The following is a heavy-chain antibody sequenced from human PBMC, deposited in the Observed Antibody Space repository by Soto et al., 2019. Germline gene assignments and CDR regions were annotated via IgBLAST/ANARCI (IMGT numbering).Heavy chain of an antibody. D-gene: IGHD2-21*02. V-gene: IGHV6-1*01. CDR2: TYYRSKWYN. J-gene: IGHJ5*02. Sequence: SQTLSLTCAISGDSVSRNSAAWNWIRQSPSRGLEWLGRTYYRSKWYNDYAGTVKSRITINPDTSKNQFYLQLNSVTPEDAAVYYCSRSYCGGDCSLRSTWFDPWGQGTLVTVSS. CDR3: SRSYCGGDCSLRSTWFDP. CDR1: GDSVSRNSAA.